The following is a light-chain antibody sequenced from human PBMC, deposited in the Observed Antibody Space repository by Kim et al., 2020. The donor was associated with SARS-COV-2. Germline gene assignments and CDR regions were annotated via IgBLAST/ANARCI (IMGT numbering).Light chain of an antibody. CDR3: QQYNDWPPYT. V-gene: IGKV3-15*01. J-gene: IGKJ2*01. Sequence: SPGESATLSGRASQSVSNNLAWYQQKRGQAPRLLIYGASTRATDVPARFSGSGSGTQFTLTISSLQSEDFAIYYCQQYNDWPPYTFGPGTKVDIK. CDR2: GAS. CDR1: QSVSNN.